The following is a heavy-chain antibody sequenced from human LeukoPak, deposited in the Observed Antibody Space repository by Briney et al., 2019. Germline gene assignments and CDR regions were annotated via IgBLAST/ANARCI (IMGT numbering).Heavy chain of an antibody. Sequence: KTGGSLRLSCTASGFNFGDYSLSWFRQAPGVGLEWVAFIRREGYGGTTEYAASVKGRFTISRDDSKSIAYLKMNSLKTEDTGVYYCTRDHDFWRGPLDVWGKGTTVTVSS. CDR3: TRDHDFWRGPLDV. V-gene: IGHV3-49*05. CDR1: GFNFGDYS. J-gene: IGHJ6*04. D-gene: IGHD3-3*01. CDR2: IRREGYGGTT.